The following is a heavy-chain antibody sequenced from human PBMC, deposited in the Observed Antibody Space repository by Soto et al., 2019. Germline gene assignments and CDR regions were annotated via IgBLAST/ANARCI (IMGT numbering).Heavy chain of an antibody. CDR1: CGSLSGYY. V-gene: IGHV4-34*01. CDR3: ARGMTTPYY. CDR2: IKQSGST. J-gene: IGHJ4*02. D-gene: IGHD1-1*01. Sequence: SETLSLTCAGYCGSLSGYYWSWIRQPPGKGLEWIGEIKQSGSTNYNPSLKIRVTISVDTSKNQFSLKLSSVTAADTAVYYCARGMTTPYYWGQGTLVTVSS.